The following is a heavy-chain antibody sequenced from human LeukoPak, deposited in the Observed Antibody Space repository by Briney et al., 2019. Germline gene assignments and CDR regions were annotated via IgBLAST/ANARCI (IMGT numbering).Heavy chain of an antibody. V-gene: IGHV1-2*02. CDR1: GYTFTGYY. J-gene: IGHJ4*02. D-gene: IGHD3-10*01. Sequence: ASVKVSCKASGYTFTGYYMHWVRQAPGQELEWMGWINPNSGGTNYAQKFQGRVTMTRDTSISTAYMELSSLISEDTAVYYCASGGVWFGEFPYLDYWGQGTLVTVSS. CDR2: INPNSGGT. CDR3: ASGGVWFGEFPYLDY.